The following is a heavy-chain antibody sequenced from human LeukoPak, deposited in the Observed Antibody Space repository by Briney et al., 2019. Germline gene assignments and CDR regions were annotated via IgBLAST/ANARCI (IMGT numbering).Heavy chain of an antibody. D-gene: IGHD5-18*01. CDR2: MNPNSGNT. J-gene: IGHJ4*02. CDR1: GYTFTSYD. V-gene: IGHV1-8*03. CDR3: ARGRGYSYGNFDY. Sequence: ALVKVSCKASGYTFTSYDINWVRQATGQGLEWMGWMNPNSGNTGYAQKFQGRVTITRNTSISTAYMELSSLRSEDTAVYYCARGRGYSYGNFDYWGQGTLVTVSS.